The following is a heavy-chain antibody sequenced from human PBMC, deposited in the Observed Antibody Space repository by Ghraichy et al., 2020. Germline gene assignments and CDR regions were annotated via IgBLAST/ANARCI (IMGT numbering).Heavy chain of an antibody. V-gene: IGHV1-24*01. Sequence: ASVKVSCKVSGYTLTELSMHWVRQAPGKGLEWMGGFDPEDGETIYAQKFQGRVTMTEDTSTDTAYMELSSLRSEDTAVYYCATPSMRINYYGMDVRGQGTTVTVSS. CDR3: ATPSMRINYYGMDV. CDR2: FDPEDGET. D-gene: IGHD2-8*01. J-gene: IGHJ6*02. CDR1: GYTLTELS.